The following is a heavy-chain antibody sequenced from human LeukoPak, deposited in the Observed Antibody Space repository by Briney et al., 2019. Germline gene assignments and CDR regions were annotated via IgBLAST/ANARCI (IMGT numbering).Heavy chain of an antibody. V-gene: IGHV3-23*01. CDR2: ISGSGGST. J-gene: IGHJ5*02. CDR3: AKDRELLWFGELWSFDP. Sequence: GGTLRLSCAASGFTFSIYGMSWVRQAPGKGLEWVSAISGSGGSTYYADSVKGRFTISRDNSKNTLYLQMNSLRAEDTAVYYCAKDRELLWFGELWSFDPWGQGTLVTVSS. CDR1: GFTFSIYG. D-gene: IGHD3-10*01.